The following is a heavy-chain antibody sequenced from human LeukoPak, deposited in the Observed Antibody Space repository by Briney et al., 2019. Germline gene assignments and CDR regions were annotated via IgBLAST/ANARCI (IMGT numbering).Heavy chain of an antibody. D-gene: IGHD4-17*01. V-gene: IGHV3-33*01. CDR1: GFTFSSYG. Sequence: GGSLRLACAASGFTFSSYGMHWVRQAPGKGLEWVAVIWYDGSNKYYADSVKGRFTISRDNANNSLYLQMNSLRDEDTAVYYCARDTTAWVYWGQGTLVTVSS. CDR3: ARDTTAWVY. CDR2: IWYDGSNK. J-gene: IGHJ4*02.